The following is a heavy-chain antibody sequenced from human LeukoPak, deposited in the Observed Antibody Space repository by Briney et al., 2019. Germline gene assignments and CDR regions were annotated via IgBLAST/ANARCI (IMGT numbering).Heavy chain of an antibody. J-gene: IGHJ6*02. Sequence: GGSLRLSCAASGFTVSSNYMSWVRQAPGKGLEWVAVISYDGSNKYYADSVKGRFTIPRDNSKNTLYLQMNSLRAEDTAVYYCARDRCSGGSCYGYYYGMDVWGQGTTVTVSS. CDR2: ISYDGSNK. V-gene: IGHV3-30-3*01. CDR3: ARDRCSGGSCYGYYYGMDV. D-gene: IGHD2-15*01. CDR1: GFTVSSNY.